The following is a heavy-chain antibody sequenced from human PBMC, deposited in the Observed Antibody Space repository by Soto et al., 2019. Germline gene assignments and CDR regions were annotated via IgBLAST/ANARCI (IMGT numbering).Heavy chain of an antibody. CDR1: GGSIISSNYY. D-gene: IGHD4-4*01. CDR3: ARLERNSNYAEYYFDY. J-gene: IGHJ4*02. Sequence: SETLSLTCTVSGGSIISSNYYFFGIGQPPGKGLDWIGSVYYSGNTYYNPSIKSRVTISVDTSKNQFSLNLSSMTAADTAVYYCARLERNSNYAEYYFDYWGQGTLVTVSS. V-gene: IGHV4-39*01. CDR2: VYYSGNT.